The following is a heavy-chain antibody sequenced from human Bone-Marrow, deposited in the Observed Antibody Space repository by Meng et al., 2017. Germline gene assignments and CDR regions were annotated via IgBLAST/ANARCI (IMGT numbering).Heavy chain of an antibody. J-gene: IGHJ4*02. V-gene: IGHV3-21*06. Sequence: GESLCLSCATSGFTLSIYSMSCVRQAPGNGLGWVSSISSSSSYIYYADSVKGRFTISRDNAQNSLYLQMHSLRAEDSAVYYCAGEDLEWSFDYWGQGTLVTVSS. CDR1: GFTLSIYS. CDR3: AGEDLEWSFDY. D-gene: IGHD3-3*01. CDR2: ISSSSSYI.